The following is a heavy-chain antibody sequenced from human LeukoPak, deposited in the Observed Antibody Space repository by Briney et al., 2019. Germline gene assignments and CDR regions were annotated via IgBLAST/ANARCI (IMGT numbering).Heavy chain of an antibody. J-gene: IGHJ6*02. CDR1: GGSISSSSYY. Sequence: RPSETLSLTCTVSGGSISSSSYYWGWIRQPPGKGLEWIGEINHSGSTNYNPSLKSRVTISVDTSKNQFSLKLSSVTAADTAVYYCARGGLTMPYYYYYGMDVWGQGTTVTVSS. D-gene: IGHD2-2*01. CDR3: ARGGLTMPYYYYYGMDV. V-gene: IGHV4-39*07. CDR2: INHSGST.